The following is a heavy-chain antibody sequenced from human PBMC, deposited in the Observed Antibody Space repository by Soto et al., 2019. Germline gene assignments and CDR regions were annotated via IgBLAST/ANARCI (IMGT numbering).Heavy chain of an antibody. CDR1: GFTYSGSA. CDR3: TGSAKGY. Sequence: GGSLRLSCAASGFTYSGSAMHWVRQASGKGLEWVGHIRSSSNNYATAYAASVTGRFTISRDDSKSTAYLQMNSLKTEDTAVYYCTGSAKGYWGQGTQVTVSS. V-gene: IGHV3-73*01. J-gene: IGHJ4*02. CDR2: IRSSSNNYAT. D-gene: IGHD6-19*01.